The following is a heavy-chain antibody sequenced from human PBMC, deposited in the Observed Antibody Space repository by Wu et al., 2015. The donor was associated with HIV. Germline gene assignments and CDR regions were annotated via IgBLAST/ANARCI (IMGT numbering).Heavy chain of an antibody. V-gene: IGHV1-69*01. Sequence: QVQLVQSGAEVKKPGSSVKVSCKASGGTFSSYAISWVRQAPGQGLEWMGGIIPIFGTATYAQKFQGRVTITTDESTSTAYMELSSLRSEDTAVYYCASGSPRTSYYYYGMDVWGQGTTVTVSS. CDR1: GGTFSSYA. CDR2: IIPIFGTA. CDR3: ASGSPRTSYYYYGMDV. D-gene: IGHD1-26*01. J-gene: IGHJ6*02.